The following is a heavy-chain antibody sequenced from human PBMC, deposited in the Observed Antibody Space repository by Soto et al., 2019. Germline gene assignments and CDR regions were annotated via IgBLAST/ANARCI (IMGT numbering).Heavy chain of an antibody. CDR2: MYYSGTT. D-gene: IGHD6-25*01. V-gene: IGHV4-39*01. CDR1: GGSISSSDFY. Sequence: LSLTCTVSGGSISSSDFYWGWLRQTPGKGLEFIGSMYYSGTTYYNPSLKSRVTISVDTPKNQFTLKLISVTAADTAVYYCAVVDSTGNWFDPWGEGALVTVSS. CDR3: AVVDSTGNWFDP. J-gene: IGHJ5*02.